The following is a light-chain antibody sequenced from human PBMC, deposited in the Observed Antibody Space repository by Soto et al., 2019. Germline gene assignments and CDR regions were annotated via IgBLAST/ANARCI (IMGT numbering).Light chain of an antibody. J-gene: IGKJ2*01. CDR1: QSINRD. V-gene: IGKV1-39*01. CDR3: QQSYSPVRNI. CDR2: GAS. Sequence: DIQMTQSPSSLSASVGDRVTITCRASQSINRDLNWYQQKAGKAPKLVIYGASSLESVVPSRFSGRGSGTDFTLTITSLQPEDFATYYCQQSYSPVRNIFGQGTKLEI.